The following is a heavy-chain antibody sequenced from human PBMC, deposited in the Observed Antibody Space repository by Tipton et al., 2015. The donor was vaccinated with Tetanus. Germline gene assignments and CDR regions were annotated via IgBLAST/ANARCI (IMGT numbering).Heavy chain of an antibody. J-gene: IGHJ4*02. CDR3: ARGHSPLYNWNFGYFDF. Sequence: QVQLVQSGAEVKEPGASVKVSCKASGYNFVNFGISWVRQAPGQGLEWMGWISAYNGKTKYAQRLQGRVTMTTDRSASTAYMELSSLTSDDTAVYFCARGHSPLYNWNFGYFDFWGQGTLVTVSS. CDR2: ISAYNGKT. V-gene: IGHV1-18*01. D-gene: IGHD1-7*01. CDR1: GYNFVNFG.